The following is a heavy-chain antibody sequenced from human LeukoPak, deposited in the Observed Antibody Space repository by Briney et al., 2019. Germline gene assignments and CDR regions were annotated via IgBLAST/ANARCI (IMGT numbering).Heavy chain of an antibody. CDR1: LFTFSCYA. Sequence: GGSLRLSLACSLFTFSCYAMSGVRPAARKGMEWLSAISGSGGSSYYAGYLKGRFTITRDNTNNTLYLQMNSLSAEDTAVYYCAKSSPLAAAGEVSDFWGQGTLVTVSS. CDR2: ISGSGGSS. J-gene: IGHJ4*02. CDR3: AKSSPLAAAGEVSDF. V-gene: IGHV3-23*01. D-gene: IGHD6-13*01.